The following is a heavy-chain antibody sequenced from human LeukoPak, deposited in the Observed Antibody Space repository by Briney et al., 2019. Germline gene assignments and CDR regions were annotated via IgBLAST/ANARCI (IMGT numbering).Heavy chain of an antibody. J-gene: IGHJ1*01. V-gene: IGHV4-39*07. D-gene: IGHD2-15*01. CDR3: ARDPPGGIGEYFQH. CDR1: GASIGNSEFY. CDR2: IYSSGSP. Sequence: SETLSLTCTVSGASIGNSEFYWGWIRQAPGKGLEWIGSIYSSGSPYYSPSFKSRATMSIDRSQNHFSLRLTSVTAADTAVYYCARDPPGGIGEYFQHWGQGTLVTVSS.